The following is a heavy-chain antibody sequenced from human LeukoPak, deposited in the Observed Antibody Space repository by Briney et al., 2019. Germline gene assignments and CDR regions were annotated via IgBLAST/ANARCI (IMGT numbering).Heavy chain of an antibody. V-gene: IGHV3-23*01. Sequence: PGGSLRLSCAASGFTVNTYAMNWVRQAPGKGLEWVSTINDGGRTTYYADSVKGRFTISRDNSKNTLYLQMNNLRAEDTALYYCTNQPILAGSIDSWGQGTLVTVSS. D-gene: IGHD3-9*01. CDR3: TNQPILAGSIDS. J-gene: IGHJ4*02. CDR2: INDGGRTT. CDR1: GFTVNTYA.